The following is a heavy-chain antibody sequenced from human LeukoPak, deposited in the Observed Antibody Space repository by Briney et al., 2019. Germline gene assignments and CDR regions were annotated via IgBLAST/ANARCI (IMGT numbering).Heavy chain of an antibody. J-gene: IGHJ4*02. CDR1: GFTFSRHA. CDR2: ISANGGST. CDR3: ILGMATISFDY. Sequence: PGGSLRLSCAASGFTFSRHAMSWVRQAPGKGLEWVSAISANGGSTYYADSVKGRFTISRDNSKNTLYLQMNSLRAEDTAVYYCILGMATISFDYWGQGTLVTVSS. V-gene: IGHV3-23*01. D-gene: IGHD5-24*01.